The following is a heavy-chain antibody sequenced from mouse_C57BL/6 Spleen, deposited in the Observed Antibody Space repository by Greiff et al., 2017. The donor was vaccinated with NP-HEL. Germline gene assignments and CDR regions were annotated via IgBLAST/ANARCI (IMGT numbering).Heavy chain of an antibody. D-gene: IGHD1-1*01. V-gene: IGHV5-17*01. J-gene: IGHJ1*03. CDR2: ISSGSSTI. Sequence: DVMLVESGGGLVKPGGSLKLSCAASGFTFSDYGMHWVRQAPEKGLEWVAYISSGSSTIYYADTVQGRFTISRDNAKNTLFLQLTSLRSEDPAMYYCASCITTGVADWDFDDWGTGTTVTVSS. CDR3: ASCITTGVADWDFDD. CDR1: GFTFSDYG.